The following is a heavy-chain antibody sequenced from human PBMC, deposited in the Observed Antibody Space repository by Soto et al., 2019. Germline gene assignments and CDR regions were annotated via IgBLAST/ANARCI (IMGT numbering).Heavy chain of an antibody. CDR1: GGTFSSYA. V-gene: IGHV1-69*13. CDR2: IIPIFGTA. D-gene: IGHD5-12*01. Sequence: SVKVSCKASGGTFSSYAISWVRQAPGQGLEWMGGIIPIFGTANYAQKFQGRVTITADESTSTAYMELSSLRSEDTAIYYCARGGYNQPLWGVSDPTIDYWGQGTLVTVSS. J-gene: IGHJ4*02. CDR3: ARGGYNQPLWGVSDPTIDY.